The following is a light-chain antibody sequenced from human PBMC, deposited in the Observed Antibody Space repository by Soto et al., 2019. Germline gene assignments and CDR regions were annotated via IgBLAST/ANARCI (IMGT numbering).Light chain of an antibody. CDR2: GAS. CDR1: QSVSSNY. J-gene: IGKJ1*01. V-gene: IGKV3-20*01. Sequence: IVLTQSPGTLSLSPGERGALSCRASQSVSSNYVAWYQQKPGQAPRLLISGASNRATGTPDRFRGSGSGTDFTLTITRLEPEDFAVYYCQQYNNWPPTFGQGTKVEIK. CDR3: QQYNNWPPT.